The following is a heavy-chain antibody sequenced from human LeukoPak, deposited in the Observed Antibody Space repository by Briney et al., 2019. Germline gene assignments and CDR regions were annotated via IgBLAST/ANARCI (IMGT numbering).Heavy chain of an antibody. CDR1: GFTFADYA. J-gene: IGHJ4*02. Sequence: GGSLRLSCAASGFTFADYAMHWVRQAPGKGLEWVSGISWNSGSIGYADSVKGRFTISRDNAQSYLYLQMNSLRAEDTALYYCAIGNYYDSSGYPPDCPGEWGQGTLVTVSS. CDR3: AIGNYYDSSGYPPDCPGE. D-gene: IGHD3-22*01. CDR2: ISWNSGSI. V-gene: IGHV3-9*01.